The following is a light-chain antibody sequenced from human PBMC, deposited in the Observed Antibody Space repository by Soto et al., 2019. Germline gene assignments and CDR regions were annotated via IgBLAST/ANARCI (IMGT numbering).Light chain of an antibody. V-gene: IGKV3-15*01. CDR3: QQFNNWPRT. CDR2: GSS. CDR1: QSVSNN. J-gene: IGKJ1*01. Sequence: EKVMTQSPGSLSVSPGERATLSCRASQSVSNNLAWYQQKPGQAPRLLIYGSSTRATGIPARFSASGSGTEFTLTISSLQSEDFAVYYCQQFNNWPRTFGQGTKVDIK.